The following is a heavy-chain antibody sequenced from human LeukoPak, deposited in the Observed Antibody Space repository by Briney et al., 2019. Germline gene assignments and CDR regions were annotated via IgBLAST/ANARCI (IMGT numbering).Heavy chain of an antibody. Sequence: SVKVSCKASGGTFSSYTISWVRQAPGQGLEWMGRIIPILGIANYAQKFQGRVTITADKSTSTAYMELSSLRSEDTAVYYCARDPSMVRGVTLFDYRGQGTLVTVSS. CDR3: ARDPSMVRGVTLFDY. D-gene: IGHD3-10*01. CDR1: GGTFSSYT. J-gene: IGHJ4*02. V-gene: IGHV1-69*04. CDR2: IIPILGIA.